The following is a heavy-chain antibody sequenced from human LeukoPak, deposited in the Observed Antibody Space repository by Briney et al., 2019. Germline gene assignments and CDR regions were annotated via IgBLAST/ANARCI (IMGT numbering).Heavy chain of an antibody. CDR3: ARAWLRFYADYYYYYYMDV. J-gene: IGHJ6*03. D-gene: IGHD5-12*01. Sequence: ASVKVSCKASGHTFTSYAMNWVRQAPGQGLEWMGWINTNTGNPTYAQGFTGRFVFSLDTSVSTAYLQISSLKAEDTAVYYCARAWLRFYADYYYYYYMDVWGKGTTVTVSS. V-gene: IGHV7-4-1*02. CDR1: GHTFTSYA. CDR2: INTNTGNP.